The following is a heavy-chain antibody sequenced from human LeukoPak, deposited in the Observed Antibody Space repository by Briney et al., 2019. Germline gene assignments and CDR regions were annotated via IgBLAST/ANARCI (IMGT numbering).Heavy chain of an antibody. CDR3: ATMLWFGELYGMDV. CDR2: INPNSGGT. V-gene: IGHV1-2*02. Sequence: ASVKVSCKASGYTFTGYYMHWVRQAPGQGLEWMGWINPNSGGTNYAQKFQGRVTMTRDTSISTAYMELSRLGSDDTAVYYCATMLWFGELYGMDVWGQGTTVTVSS. D-gene: IGHD3-10*01. CDR1: GYTFTGYY. J-gene: IGHJ6*02.